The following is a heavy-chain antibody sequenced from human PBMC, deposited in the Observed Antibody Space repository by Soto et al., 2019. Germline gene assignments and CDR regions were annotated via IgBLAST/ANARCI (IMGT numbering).Heavy chain of an antibody. CDR1: GFTFSSYE. Sequence: PGGSLRLSCAASGFTFSSYEMNWVRQAPGKGLEWVSYISSSGSTIYYADSVKGRFTISRDNAKNSLYLQMNSLRAEDTAVYYCAGDFRGSSWYSYYYGMDVWGQGTTVTVSS. CDR2: ISSSGSTI. CDR3: AGDFRGSSWYSYYYGMDV. J-gene: IGHJ6*02. V-gene: IGHV3-48*03. D-gene: IGHD6-13*01.